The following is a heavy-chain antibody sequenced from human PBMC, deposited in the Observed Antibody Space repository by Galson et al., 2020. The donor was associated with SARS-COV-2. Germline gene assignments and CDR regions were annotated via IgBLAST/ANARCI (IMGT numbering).Heavy chain of an antibody. V-gene: IGHV1-46*01. CDR3: ARLGHWNDPLGGAFDI. CDR1: GYTFTSYY. CDR2: INPSGGST. D-gene: IGHD1-1*01. Sequence: GASVKVSCKASGYTFTSYYMHWVRQPPGQGLEWMGIINPSGGSTSYAQKFQGRVTMTRDTSTSTVYMELSSLRSEDTAVYYCARLGHWNDPLGGAFDIWGQGTMVTVSS. J-gene: IGHJ3*02.